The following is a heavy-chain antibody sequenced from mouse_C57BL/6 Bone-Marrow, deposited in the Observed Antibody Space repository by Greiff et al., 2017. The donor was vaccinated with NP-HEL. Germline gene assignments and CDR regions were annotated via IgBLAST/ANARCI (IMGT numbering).Heavy chain of an antibody. Sequence: QVQLQQPGAELVMPGASVKLSCKASGYTFTSYWMHWVKQRPGQGLEWIGEIDPSDSYTNYNQKFKGKSTLTVDKSSSTAYMQLSSLTSEDSAVYYCASDYDYQFAYWGQGTLVTVSA. D-gene: IGHD2-4*01. CDR2: IDPSDSYT. CDR1: GYTFTSYW. J-gene: IGHJ3*01. V-gene: IGHV1-69*01. CDR3: ASDYDYQFAY.